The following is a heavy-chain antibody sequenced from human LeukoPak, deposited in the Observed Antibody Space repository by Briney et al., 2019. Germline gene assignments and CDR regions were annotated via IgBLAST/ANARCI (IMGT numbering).Heavy chain of an antibody. V-gene: IGHV4-39*07. Sequence: SETLSLTCTVSGGSISSSSYYWGWIRQPPGKGLEWIGSIYYSGSTYYNPSLKSRVTISVDTSKNQFSLKLSSVTAADTAVYYCARAPPERGVWFDPWGQGTLVTVSS. CDR1: GGSISSSSYY. CDR2: IYYSGST. J-gene: IGHJ5*02. CDR3: ARAPPERGVWFDP. D-gene: IGHD2-8*01.